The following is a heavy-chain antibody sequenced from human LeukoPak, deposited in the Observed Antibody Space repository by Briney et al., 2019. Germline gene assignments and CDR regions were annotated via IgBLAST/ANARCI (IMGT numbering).Heavy chain of an antibody. CDR1: GGSISSSSYY. V-gene: IGHV4-39*01. CDR2: IYYSGST. D-gene: IGHD6-13*01. J-gene: IGHJ4*02. CDR3: ARQPSSWYWIFGYFDY. Sequence: KPSETLSLTCTVSGGSISSSSYYWDWIRQPPGKGLEWIGSIYYSGSTYYNPSLKSRVTISVDTSKNQFSLKLGSVTAADTAVYYCARQPSSWYWIFGYFDYWGQGTLVTVSS.